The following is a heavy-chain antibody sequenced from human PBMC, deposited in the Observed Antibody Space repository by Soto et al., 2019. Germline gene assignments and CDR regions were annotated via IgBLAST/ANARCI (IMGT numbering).Heavy chain of an antibody. CDR3: ARDRIEAAGTPRFNYYYGMDV. Sequence: EVQLVESGGGLIQPGGSLRLSCAASGFTVSSTYMTWVRQAPGKWLEWVSVIYGGLTTSYADSVKGRFTISRDNSKNTLFLQMNSLRAEDTAVYYCARDRIEAAGTPRFNYYYGMDVWGQGTTVTVSS. V-gene: IGHV3-53*01. J-gene: IGHJ6*02. D-gene: IGHD6-13*01. CDR2: IYGGLTT. CDR1: GFTVSSTY.